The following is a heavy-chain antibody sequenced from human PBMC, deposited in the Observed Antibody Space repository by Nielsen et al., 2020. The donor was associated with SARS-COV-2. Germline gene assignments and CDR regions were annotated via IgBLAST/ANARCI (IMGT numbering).Heavy chain of an antibody. V-gene: IGHV3-30*04. D-gene: IGHD1-26*01. CDR2: ISYDGSKK. CDR1: GFTFSSYV. CDR3: AREYSGSYGAFDI. Sequence: GGSLRLSCAASGFTFSSYVMHWVRQALGKGLEWVAVISYDGSKKYYADSVKGRFTISRDNSKSTLYLQMNSLRAEDTAVYYCAREYSGSYGAFDIWGQGTMVTVSS. J-gene: IGHJ3*02.